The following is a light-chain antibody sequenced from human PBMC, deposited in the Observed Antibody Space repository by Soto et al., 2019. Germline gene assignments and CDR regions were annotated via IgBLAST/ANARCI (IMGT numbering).Light chain of an antibody. J-gene: IGKJ1*01. CDR1: QSVSSS. CDR2: DTS. Sequence: EIVVTQSPATLSVSPGERVTLSCRASQSVSSSLAWYQQRPGQAPRLLIYDTSTRAPGIAARFSGSGSGTEFTLTISSLQSEDVAVYYCQQYVHWPPGTFGQGIKVDIK. V-gene: IGKV3-15*01. CDR3: QQYVHWPPGT.